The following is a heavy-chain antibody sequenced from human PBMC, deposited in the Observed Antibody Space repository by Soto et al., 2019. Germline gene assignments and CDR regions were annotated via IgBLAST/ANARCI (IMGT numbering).Heavy chain of an antibody. CDR3: VRAAAREDN. V-gene: IGHV3-74*02. D-gene: IGHD1-26*01. J-gene: IGHJ4*02. Sequence: EVQLVQSGGDLVEPGGSLRLSCVASGFTFSGYWMHWVRQAPGQGLTWVSRVNTDGSDTLYADSVKGRFTISRDNSKDTLYLQINSLRVEDTGVYFCVRAAAREDNWGQGTLVTVSS. CDR2: VNTDGSDT. CDR1: GFTFSGYW.